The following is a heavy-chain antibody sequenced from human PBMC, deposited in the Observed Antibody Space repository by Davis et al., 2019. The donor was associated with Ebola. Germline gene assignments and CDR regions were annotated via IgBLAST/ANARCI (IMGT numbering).Heavy chain of an antibody. CDR2: IRSKAYGGTT. Sequence: GGSLRLSCTASGFTFGDYAMSWFRQAPGKGLGWVGFIRSKAYGGTTEYAASVKGRFIISRDDSKSIAYLQMNSLKTEDTAVYYCTRAGSLVIVVAASPFDYWGQGTLVTVSS. CDR3: TRAGSLVIVVAASPFDY. J-gene: IGHJ4*02. V-gene: IGHV3-49*03. CDR1: GFTFGDYA. D-gene: IGHD2-21*01.